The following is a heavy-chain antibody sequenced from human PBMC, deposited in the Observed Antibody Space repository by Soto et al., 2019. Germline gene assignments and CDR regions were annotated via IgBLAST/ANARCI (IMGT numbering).Heavy chain of an antibody. CDR1: GFTFSSYA. J-gene: IGHJ6*03. V-gene: IGHV3-23*01. CDR3: AKGALLWFGEPYYYYMDV. CDR2: ISGSGGST. Sequence: GESLKISCAASGFTFSSYAMSWVRQAPGKGLEWVSAISGSGGSTYYADSVKGRFTISRDNSKNTLYLQMNSLRAEDTAVYYCAKGALLWFGEPYYYYMDVWGKGTTVTVSS. D-gene: IGHD3-10*01.